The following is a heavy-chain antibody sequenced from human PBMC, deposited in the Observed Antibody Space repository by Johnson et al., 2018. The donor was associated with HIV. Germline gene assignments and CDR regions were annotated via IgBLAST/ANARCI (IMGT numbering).Heavy chain of an antibody. CDR1: GFIVSDHH. CDR2: IFPGGDT. J-gene: IGHJ3*02. D-gene: IGHD1-1*01. CDR3: TRVFQNGLDI. Sequence: VQLVESGGGVVRPGGSLRLSCAASGFIVSDHHMHWVRQPTGKSLEWVSVIFPGGDTSYAASVRGRFTISRENGKNSLYLQMNSLRAGDTAVYYCTRVFQNGLDIWGQGTMVTVSS. V-gene: IGHV3-13*01.